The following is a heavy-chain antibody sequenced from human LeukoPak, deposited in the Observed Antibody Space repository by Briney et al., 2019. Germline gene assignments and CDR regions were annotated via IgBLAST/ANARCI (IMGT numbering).Heavy chain of an antibody. D-gene: IGHD2-15*01. CDR3: ARDPDHGVVDY. J-gene: IGHJ4*02. Sequence: PGGSLRLSCAASGFTFSSSWMSWLRQAPGKGLEWVADIKEDGSAKYYVDSVKGRFTISRDNAENSLYLQMNSLRVEDTAVYYCARDPDHGVVDYWGQGTLVTVSS. CDR2: IKEDGSAK. V-gene: IGHV3-7*01. CDR1: GFTFSSSW.